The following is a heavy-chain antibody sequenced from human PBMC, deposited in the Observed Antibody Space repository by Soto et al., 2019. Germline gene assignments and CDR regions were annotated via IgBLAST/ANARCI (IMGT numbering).Heavy chain of an antibody. CDR3: ASVRGGYYYAMDV. Sequence: PSETLSLTCTVSGGSISTYYWGWIRQPPGKGLEWIGYIYYSGSTNYKPSLKSRVTISVDTSKNQFSLKLSSVTAADTAVYYCASVRGGYYYAMDVWGQGTTVT. V-gene: IGHV4-59*12. J-gene: IGHJ6*02. CDR2: IYYSGST. CDR1: GGSISTYY. D-gene: IGHD3-10*02.